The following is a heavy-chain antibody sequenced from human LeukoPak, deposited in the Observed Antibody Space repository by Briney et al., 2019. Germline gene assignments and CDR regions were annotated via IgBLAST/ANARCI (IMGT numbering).Heavy chain of an antibody. V-gene: IGHV3-13*01. CDR2: IGTAGDT. CDR1: GFTFSIYD. Sequence: GGSLRLSCAASGFTFSIYDMHWVRQATGKGLEAVSAIGTAGDTYYPGSVKGRFTISRENAKNSLYLEMNSLRAGDTAVYYCARDLRAAGNYYYYGMDVWGQGTTVTVPS. D-gene: IGHD6-13*01. CDR3: ARDLRAAGNYYYYGMDV. J-gene: IGHJ6*02.